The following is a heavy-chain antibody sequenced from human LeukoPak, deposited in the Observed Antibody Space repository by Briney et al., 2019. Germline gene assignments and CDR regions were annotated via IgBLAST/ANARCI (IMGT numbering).Heavy chain of an antibody. CDR2: IYYSGST. V-gene: IGHV4-30-4*01. Sequence: SETLSLTCTVSGGSISSGDYYWSWIRQPPGKGLEWIGYIYYSGSTDYNPSLKSRVTISVDTSKNQFSLKLSSVTAADTAVYYCARGGTYYYDKAWFDPWGQGTLVTVSS. CDR3: ARGGTYYYDKAWFDP. CDR1: GGSISSGDYY. J-gene: IGHJ5*02. D-gene: IGHD3-22*01.